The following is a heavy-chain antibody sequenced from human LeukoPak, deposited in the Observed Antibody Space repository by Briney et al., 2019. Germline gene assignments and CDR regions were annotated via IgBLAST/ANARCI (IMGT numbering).Heavy chain of an antibody. CDR3: ARGWGIPAPISWFDP. J-gene: IGHJ5*02. CDR1: GGSFSSNI. Sequence: SVKVSCKASGGSFSSNIIGWMRQAPGQGLEWMGGIVPIFGKTKYAQKFQGRVTITTDESSSTAYMELSSLRSDDTAIYYCARGWGIPAPISWFDPWGQGTLVTVSS. V-gene: IGHV1-69*05. D-gene: IGHD2-2*01. CDR2: IVPIFGKT.